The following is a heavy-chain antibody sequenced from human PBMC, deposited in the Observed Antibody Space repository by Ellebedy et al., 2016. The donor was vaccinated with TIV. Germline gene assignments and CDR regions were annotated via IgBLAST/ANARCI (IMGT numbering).Heavy chain of an antibody. J-gene: IGHJ4*02. CDR3: AKDRRASVTIATAFDY. D-gene: IGHD4-17*01. CDR1: GFTFSSYA. Sequence: GESLKISCTASGFTFSSYAMSWVRQAPGTGLEWVSAISGSGDNTYYADSVKGRFTISRDNSKNTLYLQMNSLRAEDTAVYYCAKDRRASVTIATAFDYWGQGTLVIVSS. CDR2: ISGSGDNT. V-gene: IGHV3-23*01.